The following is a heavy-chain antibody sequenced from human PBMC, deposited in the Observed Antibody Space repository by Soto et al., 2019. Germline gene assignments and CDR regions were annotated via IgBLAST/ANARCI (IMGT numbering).Heavy chain of an antibody. Sequence: GGSLTLSCAASGFTFSNSSMNWVRQVPGKGLEWVSIISGGGDSIYYADSVKGRFSISRDNSKNKVYLQMSTARADDTAVYFCAKAVGPVAPSSRVFDSWGQGTLVTVSS. CDR3: AKAVGPVAPSSRVFDS. CDR1: GFTFSNSS. CDR2: ISGGGDSI. V-gene: IGHV3-23*01. D-gene: IGHD1-26*01. J-gene: IGHJ5*01.